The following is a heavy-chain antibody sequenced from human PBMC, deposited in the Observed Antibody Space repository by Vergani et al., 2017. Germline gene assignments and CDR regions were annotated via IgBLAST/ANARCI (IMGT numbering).Heavy chain of an antibody. CDR2: IDHTGRP. CDR3: ARVNTETNGHLYYYYYMDV. J-gene: IGHJ6*03. Sequence: QVQLQQWGGGLLKPSETLSLTCVVNGGSFTSYHWTWIRQSPGEGLEWVVDIDHTGRPDYNPSLKSRLTMSVDKSRNLFSLTLNSVTATDTAIYFCARVNTETNGHLYYYYYMDVWGQGTAVTVS. D-gene: IGHD4-11*01. CDR1: GGSFTSYH. V-gene: IGHV4-34*01.